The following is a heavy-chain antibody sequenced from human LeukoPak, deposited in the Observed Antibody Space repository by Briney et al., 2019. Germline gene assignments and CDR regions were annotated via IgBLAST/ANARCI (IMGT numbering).Heavy chain of an antibody. CDR1: GGTFSSYA. CDR3: ARGVKYYDFWSGYIGDYYFDY. Sequence: SVKVSCTASGGTFSSYAISWVRQAPGQGLEWMGGIIPIFGTANYAQKFQGRVTITADESTSTAYMELSSLRSEDTAVYYCARGVKYYDFWSGYIGDYYFDYWGQGTLVTVSS. CDR2: IIPIFGTA. D-gene: IGHD3-3*01. V-gene: IGHV1-69*01. J-gene: IGHJ4*02.